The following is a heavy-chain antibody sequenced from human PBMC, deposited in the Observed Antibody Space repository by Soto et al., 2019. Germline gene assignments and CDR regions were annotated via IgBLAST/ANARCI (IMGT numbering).Heavy chain of an antibody. CDR2: TYYRSKWYN. Sequence: SQTLSLTCAISGDSVSSNSAAWNWIRQSPSRGLEWLGRTYYRSKWYNDYAVSVKSRITINPDTSKNQFSLQLNSVTPEDTAVYYCARVKAVAGTRGHYYYYGMDVWGQGTTVTVSS. CDR3: ARVKAVAGTRGHYYYYGMDV. V-gene: IGHV6-1*01. J-gene: IGHJ6*02. CDR1: GDSVSSNSAA. D-gene: IGHD6-19*01.